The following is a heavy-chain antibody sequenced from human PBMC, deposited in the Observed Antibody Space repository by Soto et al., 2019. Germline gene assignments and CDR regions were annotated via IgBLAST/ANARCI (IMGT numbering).Heavy chain of an antibody. V-gene: IGHV3-23*01. D-gene: IGHD5-12*01. J-gene: IGHJ4*02. CDR2: ISSGRST. Sequence: GGSLRLSCAASGFAFSNYGMSWVRQAPGKGLEWVSAISSGRSTFFADSVKGRFIISRDNFKNTLYLQMNSLRVEDTAVYYCAKENSGYEKWGQGTRVTVSS. CDR3: AKENSGYEK. CDR1: GFAFSNYG.